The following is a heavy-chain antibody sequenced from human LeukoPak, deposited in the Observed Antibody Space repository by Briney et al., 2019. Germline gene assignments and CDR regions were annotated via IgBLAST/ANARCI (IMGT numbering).Heavy chain of an antibody. CDR3: ARDPSKWELPVDY. Sequence: PGGSLRLSCAASGFTFSIYSMNWVRQAPGKGLEWVSSIGGTSSSLYYAESVKGRFTISRDNAKNTLYLQMNSLRVEDTAVYYCARDPSKWELPVDYWGQGTLVTVSS. D-gene: IGHD1-26*01. V-gene: IGHV3-21*01. CDR2: IGGTSSSL. J-gene: IGHJ4*02. CDR1: GFTFSIYS.